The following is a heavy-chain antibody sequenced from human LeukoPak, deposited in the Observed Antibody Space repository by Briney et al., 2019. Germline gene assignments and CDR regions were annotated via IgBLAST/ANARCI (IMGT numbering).Heavy chain of an antibody. D-gene: IGHD4-23*01. Sequence: ASVTVSFKSSGYTFTVYYMHWVRQAPGQGLEWMGWINPNSGGTNYAQKFQGRVTMTRDTSISTAYMELSRLRSDDTAVYYCARDLEHGGNYYFDYWGQGTLVTVSS. CDR3: ARDLEHGGNYYFDY. CDR1: GYTFTVYY. V-gene: IGHV1-2*02. CDR2: INPNSGGT. J-gene: IGHJ4*02.